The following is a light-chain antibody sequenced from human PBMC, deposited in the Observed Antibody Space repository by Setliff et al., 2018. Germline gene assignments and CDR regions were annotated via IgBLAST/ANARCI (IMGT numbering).Light chain of an antibody. CDR3: AAWDDSLNGPYV. Sequence: QSVLTQPPSASGTPGQRVTISCSGSSSNIGSNTVNWYQQLPGTAPKLLIYSNNQRPSGVPDRFSGSKSGTSASLAISGLQSEHEADYYCAAWDDSLNGPYVFGTGTKVTVL. J-gene: IGLJ1*01. CDR1: SSNIGSNT. CDR2: SNN. V-gene: IGLV1-44*01.